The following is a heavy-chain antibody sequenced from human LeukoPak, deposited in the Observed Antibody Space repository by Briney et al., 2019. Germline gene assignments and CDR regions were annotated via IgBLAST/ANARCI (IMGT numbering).Heavy chain of an antibody. CDR2: IPSNSRYM. V-gene: IGHV3-21*01. Sequence: PGGPLSLSFEAPGFPFRSNNLNWSPQPQGKKRGWVSSIPSNSRYMYYADSVRGRFTISRDNAKNSLYLQMNSLRAEDAALYFCARDPYSGSYGAYYYYYMDVWGKGTTVTISS. CDR3: ARDPYSGSYGAYYYYYMDV. D-gene: IGHD1-26*01. CDR1: GFPFRSNN. J-gene: IGHJ6*03.